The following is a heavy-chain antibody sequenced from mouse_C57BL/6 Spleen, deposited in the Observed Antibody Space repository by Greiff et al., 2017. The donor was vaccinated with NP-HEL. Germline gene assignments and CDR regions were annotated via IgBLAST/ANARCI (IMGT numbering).Heavy chain of an antibody. CDR1: GYTFTDYY. V-gene: IGHV1-26*01. Sequence: EVQLQQSGPELVKPGASVKISCKASGYTFTDYYMNWVKQSHGKSLEWIGDINPNNGGTSYNQKFKGKATLTVDKSSSTAYMELRSLTSEDSAVYYCARLPYYYGSRWPSWFAYWGQGTLVTVSA. CDR2: INPNNGGT. J-gene: IGHJ3*01. D-gene: IGHD1-1*01. CDR3: ARLPYYYGSRWPSWFAY.